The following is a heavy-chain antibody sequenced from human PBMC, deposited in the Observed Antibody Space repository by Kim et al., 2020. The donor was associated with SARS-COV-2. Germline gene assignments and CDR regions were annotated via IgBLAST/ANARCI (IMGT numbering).Heavy chain of an antibody. Sequence: SETLSLTCTVSGGSISSYYWIWIRQPPGKGLEWIGYIYYSGSTNYNPSLKSRVTISVDTSKNQFSLKLSSVTAADTAVYYCARDYDSSGFDYWGQGTLVTVSS. CDR3: ARDYDSSGFDY. D-gene: IGHD3-22*01. CDR1: GGSISSYY. J-gene: IGHJ4*02. V-gene: IGHV4-59*01. CDR2: IYYSGST.